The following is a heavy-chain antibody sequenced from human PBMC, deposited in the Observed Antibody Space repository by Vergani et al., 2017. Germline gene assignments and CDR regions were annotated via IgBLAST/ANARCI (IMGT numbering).Heavy chain of an antibody. V-gene: IGHV3-23*04. Sequence: VQLVESGGGVVQPGGSLRLSCAASGFTFSSYAMNWVRQAPGKGLEWVSAISGSDGSTYYADSVKGRFTISRDNSKNTLYLQMNSLRAEDTAVYYCAQWQWLVPYMDVWGKGTPVTVSS. D-gene: IGHD6-19*01. CDR2: ISGSDGST. J-gene: IGHJ6*03. CDR3: AQWQWLVPYMDV. CDR1: GFTFSSYA.